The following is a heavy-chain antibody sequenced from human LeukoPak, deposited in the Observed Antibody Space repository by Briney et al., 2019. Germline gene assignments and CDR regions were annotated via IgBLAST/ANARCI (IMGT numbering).Heavy chain of an antibody. Sequence: SETLSLTCTVSGVSISSYFWSWIRQSPGKGLEWIAYIHYGGNTKYNPSLKGQASISVDTSENQFSLNLTSVTAADTAVYFCARDGIVGTALYDWYFDLWGRGTLVTVSS. D-gene: IGHD1-26*01. J-gene: IGHJ2*01. CDR3: ARDGIVGTALYDWYFDL. CDR2: IHYGGNT. CDR1: GVSISSYF. V-gene: IGHV4-59*01.